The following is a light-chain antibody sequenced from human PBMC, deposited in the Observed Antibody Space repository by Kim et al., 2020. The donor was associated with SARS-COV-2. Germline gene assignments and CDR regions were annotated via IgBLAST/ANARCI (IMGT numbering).Light chain of an antibody. V-gene: IGKV3-20*01. J-gene: IGKJ1*01. CDR3: LQYGNEPWT. CDR2: GAS. Sequence: ETVLTQSPGTLSLSPGERATLSCRASQSVSSSYLAWYQQKPGQAPRLLIHGASTRATGIPDRFSGSGSGTDFSLTISRLEPEDFAVYCCLQYGNEPWTFGQGTKVDIK. CDR1: QSVSSSY.